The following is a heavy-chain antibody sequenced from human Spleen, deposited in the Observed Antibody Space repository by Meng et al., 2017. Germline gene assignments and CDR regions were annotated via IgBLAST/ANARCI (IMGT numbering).Heavy chain of an antibody. V-gene: IGHV3-74*01. CDR3: VRDRGAWSAFDL. D-gene: IGHD1-26*01. CDR1: GFTLSNYW. J-gene: IGHJ3*01. Sequence: EVQMVEVGGGLVQPGGSLRLSCAASGFTLSNYWMHWVRQVPGEGPVWVSRINSDGTSTLFADSVRGRFTISRDNTQNTLYLQMNSLRAEDTAVYYCVRDRGAWSAFDLWGQGTMVTVSS. CDR2: INSDGTST.